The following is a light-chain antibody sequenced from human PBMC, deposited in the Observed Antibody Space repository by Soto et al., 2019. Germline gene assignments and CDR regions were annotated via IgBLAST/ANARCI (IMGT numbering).Light chain of an antibody. J-gene: IGKJ1*01. CDR1: QSLVSSDGNTF. Sequence: DVVMTQSPLSLPVTLGQPASISCRSSQSLVSSDGNTFLNWFHQRPGQSPRRLFYKVCNRDSGVPDRFSWNGSGTDFIPKVSRVEAEDVGVYYFMEGTQLPGTLGQETKVEVE. CDR2: KVC. CDR3: MEGTQLPGT. V-gene: IGKV2-30*01.